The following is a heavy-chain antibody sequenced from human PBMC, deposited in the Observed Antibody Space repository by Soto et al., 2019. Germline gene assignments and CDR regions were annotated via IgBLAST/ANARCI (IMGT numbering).Heavy chain of an antibody. V-gene: IGHV2-5*02. CDR1: GFSLSSRRVG. CDR3: ARTDYGDYGGAFDI. CDR2: IYWDDDK. D-gene: IGHD4-17*01. Sequence: TQTLRLTCTFSGFSLSSRRVGVGWIRQPPGKALEWLALIYWDDDKRYSPSLKSRLTITKDTSKNQVVLTMTNMDPVDTATYYCARTDYGDYGGAFDIWGQGTMVTVSS. J-gene: IGHJ3*02.